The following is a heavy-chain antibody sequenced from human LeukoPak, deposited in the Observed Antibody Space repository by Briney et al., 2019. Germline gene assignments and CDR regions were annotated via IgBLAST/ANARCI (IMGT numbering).Heavy chain of an antibody. Sequence: ASVKVSCQASGYTFTSYDINWVRQATGQGLEWMGWMNPNSGNTGYAQKFQGRVTITRNTSISTAYMELSSLRSEDTAVYYCARSSQATLYDYVWGSYRRVFDYWGQGTLVTVSS. CDR1: GYTFTSYD. D-gene: IGHD3-16*02. V-gene: IGHV1-8*03. J-gene: IGHJ4*02. CDR3: ARSSQATLYDYVWGSYRRVFDY. CDR2: MNPNSGNT.